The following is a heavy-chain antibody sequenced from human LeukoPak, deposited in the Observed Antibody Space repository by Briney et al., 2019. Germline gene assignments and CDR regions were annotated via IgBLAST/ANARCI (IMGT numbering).Heavy chain of an antibody. CDR1: GSTFRSYS. D-gene: IGHD4-17*01. J-gene: IGHJ4*02. V-gene: IGHV3-48*02. CDR3: ARRAYGDDSFDY. Sequence: GGSLRLSCAASGSTFRSYSMNCVRQAPGKGLEWVSYITSGSSPIYYADSVKGRFTISRDNAKNSLYLQMNSLRDEDTAVYYCARRAYGDDSFDYWGQGTLVTVSS. CDR2: ITSGSSPI.